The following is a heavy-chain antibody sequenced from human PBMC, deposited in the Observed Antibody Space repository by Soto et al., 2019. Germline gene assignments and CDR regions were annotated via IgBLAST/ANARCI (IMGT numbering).Heavy chain of an antibody. J-gene: IGHJ3*02. CDR1: RASVSSSY. V-gene: IGHV4-59*02. CDR3: ARGYYDSNGQSNTFDI. CDR2: VYYTGST. D-gene: IGHD3-22*01. Sequence: SETLSLTCTVSRASVSSSYWSWIRQSPGKGLEWIGYVYYTGSTKYNPSLKSRVTISVDTSKNQFSLKLSSVTAADTAVYYCARGYYDSNGQSNTFDIWGPGTLVT.